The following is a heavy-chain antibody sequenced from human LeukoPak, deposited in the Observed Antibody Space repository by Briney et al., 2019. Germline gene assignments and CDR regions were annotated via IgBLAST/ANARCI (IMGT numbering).Heavy chain of an antibody. Sequence: ASVNVSCKASGYTFTSHDINWVRQATGQGLEWMGWMNPNSGTTGFAQRFQGRVTMTRNTSISTAYMELSSLRSEDTAVYFCAKTYGDYSTPFDYWGQGTLVTASS. CDR3: AKTYGDYSTPFDY. D-gene: IGHD4-17*01. J-gene: IGHJ4*02. V-gene: IGHV1-8*01. CDR2: MNPNSGTT. CDR1: GYTFTSHD.